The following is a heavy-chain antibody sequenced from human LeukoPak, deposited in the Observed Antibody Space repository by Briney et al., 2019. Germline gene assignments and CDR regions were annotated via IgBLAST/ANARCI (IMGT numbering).Heavy chain of an antibody. J-gene: IGHJ4*02. CDR3: VRVQSAGRGDHSLDY. CDR2: ITSSSNYI. D-gene: IGHD3-10*01. V-gene: IGHV3-21*04. Sequence: GGSLRLSCAASGFTFSCCTMHWVRQAPGKGLEWVSSITSSSNYIFYADSVKGRFTISRDNAKNSVNLQMNSLSTEDTAVYYCVRVQSAGRGDHSLDYWGKGTLVTVSA. CDR1: GFTFSCCT.